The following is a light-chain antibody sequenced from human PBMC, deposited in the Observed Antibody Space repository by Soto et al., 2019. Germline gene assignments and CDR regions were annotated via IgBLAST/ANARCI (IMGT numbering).Light chain of an antibody. CDR2: EVT. Sequence: QSALTQPTSASGSPGQSVTISCTGTSSDVGGYNYVSWYQQHPGKAPKLMIYEVTKRPSGVPDRFSGSKSGNTASLTVSGLLAEDEADYYCSSHAGIINVVFGGGTKLTVL. V-gene: IGLV2-8*01. CDR3: SSHAGIINVV. J-gene: IGLJ3*02. CDR1: SSDVGGYNY.